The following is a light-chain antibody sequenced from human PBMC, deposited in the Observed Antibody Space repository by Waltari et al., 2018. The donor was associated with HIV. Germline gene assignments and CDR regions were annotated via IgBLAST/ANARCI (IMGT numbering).Light chain of an antibody. J-gene: IGLJ1*01. CDR2: NNA. CDR3: AAWDDSLNGYV. CDR1: SSNIGSNT. Sequence: QSVLTQPPSASGTPGQRVTISCSGGSSNIGSNTVTWFQQPPGTAPKLLIYNNAQRPSGVPDRFSGSKSGTSASLAISGLQSEDEADYYCAAWDDSLNGYVFGTGTKVTVL. V-gene: IGLV1-44*01.